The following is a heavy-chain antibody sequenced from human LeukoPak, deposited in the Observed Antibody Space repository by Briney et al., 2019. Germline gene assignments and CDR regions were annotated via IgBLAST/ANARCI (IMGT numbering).Heavy chain of an antibody. CDR1: GFTFSSYA. CDR2: ISYDGSNK. J-gene: IGHJ4*02. Sequence: PGGSLRLSCAASGFTFSSYAMHWVRQAPGKGLEWVAVISYDGSNKYYADSVKGRFTISRDNSKNTLYLQMNSLRAEDTAVYYCARDSIPRVSFKGKYYFDYWGQGTLVTVSS. CDR3: ARDSIPRVSFKGKYYFDY. D-gene: IGHD2-2*01. V-gene: IGHV3-30-3*01.